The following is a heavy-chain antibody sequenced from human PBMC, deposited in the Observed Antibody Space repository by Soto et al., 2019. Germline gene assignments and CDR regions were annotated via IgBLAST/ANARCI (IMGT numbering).Heavy chain of an antibody. CDR2: FDPDEAET. Sequence: QVQLVQSGAEVKKPGASVKVSCKVSGYTLNEVAMYWVRQAPGKGLEWLGGFDPDEAETIYAQHFQGRVTMTEDTSTDTVYMELSSLRSEDTALYFCTTYHGDYNFDHWGQGTLVTVSS. CDR1: GYTLNEVA. D-gene: IGHD4-17*01. CDR3: TTYHGDYNFDH. J-gene: IGHJ5*02. V-gene: IGHV1-24*01.